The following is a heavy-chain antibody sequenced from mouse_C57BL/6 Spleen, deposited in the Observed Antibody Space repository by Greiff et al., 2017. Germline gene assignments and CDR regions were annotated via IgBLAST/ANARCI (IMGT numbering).Heavy chain of an antibody. CDR1: GFTFSSYA. CDR2: ISDGGSYT. J-gene: IGHJ3*01. Sequence: EVKLMESGGGLVKPGGSLKLSCPASGFTFSSYAMSWVRQTPEKRLEWVATISDGGSYTYYPDNVKGRFTISRDNAKNNLYLQMSHLKSEDTAMYCCARHGSSYGGLVYWGQGTLVTVSA. V-gene: IGHV5-4*03. CDR3: ARHGSSYGGLVY. D-gene: IGHD1-1*01.